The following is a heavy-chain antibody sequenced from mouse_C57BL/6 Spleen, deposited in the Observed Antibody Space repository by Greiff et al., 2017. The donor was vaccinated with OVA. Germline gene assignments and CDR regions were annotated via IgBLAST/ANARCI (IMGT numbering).Heavy chain of an antibody. J-gene: IGHJ1*03. D-gene: IGHD1-1*01. CDR3: ARRTRYGNWYFEV. CDR1: GYTFTSYW. CDR2: IDPSDSYT. V-gene: IGHV1-69*01. Sequence: QVQLQQPGAELVMPGASVKLSCKASGYTFTSYWMHWVKQRPGQGLEWIGEIDPSDSYTNYNQKFKGKSTLTVDKSSSTAYMQLSSLTSEDSAVYYCARRTRYGNWYFEVWGTGTTVTVSS.